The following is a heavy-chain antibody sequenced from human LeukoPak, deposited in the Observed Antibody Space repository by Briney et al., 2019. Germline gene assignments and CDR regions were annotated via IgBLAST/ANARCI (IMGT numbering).Heavy chain of an antibody. Sequence: SETLSLTCAVYGGSFSGYYWSWIRQPPGKGLEWIGEINHSGSTNYNPSLKSRVTISVDTSKNQFSLKLSSVTAADTAVYYCARAGGTTGTTRMAQGLDYWGQGTLVTVSS. V-gene: IGHV4-34*01. J-gene: IGHJ4*02. CDR3: ARAGGTTGTTRMAQGLDY. CDR2: INHSGST. D-gene: IGHD1-1*01. CDR1: GGSFSGYY.